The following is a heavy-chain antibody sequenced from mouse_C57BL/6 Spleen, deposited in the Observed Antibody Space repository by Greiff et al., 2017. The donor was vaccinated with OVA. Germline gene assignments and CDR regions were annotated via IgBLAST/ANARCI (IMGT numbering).Heavy chain of an antibody. J-gene: IGHJ2*01. CDR3: TGNYDYFDY. CDR2: IRWKSDNYAT. D-gene: IGHD2-1*01. V-gene: IGHV6-3*01. CDR1: GFPFSNYW. Sequence: EVQGVESGGGLVQPGGSMKLSCVAYGFPFSNYWMNWVRQSQEKGLEWVAQIRWKSDNYATHYAESVKGRVTISRDYTKSSVYLQRNNLRAEDTGIFYCTGNYDYFDYWGQGTTLTVSS.